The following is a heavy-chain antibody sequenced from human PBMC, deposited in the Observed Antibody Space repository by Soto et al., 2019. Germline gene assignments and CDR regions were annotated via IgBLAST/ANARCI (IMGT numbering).Heavy chain of an antibody. CDR3: ARLGRLQYFDY. CDR2: ISYDGSNK. CDR1: GFTFSSYA. Sequence: QVQLVESGGGVVQPGRSLRLSCAASGFTFSSYAMHWVRQAPGKGLELVAVISYDGSNKYYADSVKGRFTISRDNSKNTLYLQMNSLRAEDTAVYYCARLGRLQYFDYWGQGTLVTVSS. V-gene: IGHV3-30-3*01. J-gene: IGHJ4*02. D-gene: IGHD2-15*01.